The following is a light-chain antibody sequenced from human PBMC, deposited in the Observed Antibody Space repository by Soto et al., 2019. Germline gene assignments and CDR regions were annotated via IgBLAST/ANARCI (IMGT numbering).Light chain of an antibody. CDR1: NSDVGGYNY. J-gene: IGLJ1*01. Sequence: YAMTQDPCVSGFPRQSITIFCTGTNSDVGGYNYVSWYHQHPGKAPKLIIYGVTNRPSGVSDRFSGSKSGYTASLTISGLRAEDEADYYCSSYTNNGAPVFGTGTKVTVL. CDR3: SSYTNNGAPV. V-gene: IGLV2-14*01. CDR2: GVT.